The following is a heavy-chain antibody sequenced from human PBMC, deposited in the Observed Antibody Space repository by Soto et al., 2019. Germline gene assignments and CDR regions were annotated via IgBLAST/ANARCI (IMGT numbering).Heavy chain of an antibody. J-gene: IGHJ6*02. V-gene: IGHV3-48*01. CDR2: ISSSSSTI. D-gene: IGHD3-10*01. Sequence: PGGSLRLSCAASGLTFSSYSMNWVRQAPGKGLEWVSYISSSSSTIYYADSVKGRFTISRDNAKNSLYLQMNSLRAEDTAVYYCAFGEESRYYYYGMDVWRQGTTVTVSS. CDR1: GLTFSSYS. CDR3: AFGEESRYYYYGMDV.